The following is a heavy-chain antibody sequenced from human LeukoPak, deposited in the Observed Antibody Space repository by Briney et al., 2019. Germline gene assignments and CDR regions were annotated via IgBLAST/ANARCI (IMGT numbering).Heavy chain of an antibody. V-gene: IGHV3-23*01. CDR2: ISGSGGST. D-gene: IGHD6-13*01. Sequence: GGSLRLSCAASGFTFSNYAMSWVRQAPGKGLEWVSTISGSGGSTYYADSVKGRFTISRDSSKNTLYVQMNSLRAEDTAVYYCAKGPTAAGTFRGDYWGQGTLVTVSS. J-gene: IGHJ4*02. CDR3: AKGPTAAGTFRGDY. CDR1: GFTFSNYA.